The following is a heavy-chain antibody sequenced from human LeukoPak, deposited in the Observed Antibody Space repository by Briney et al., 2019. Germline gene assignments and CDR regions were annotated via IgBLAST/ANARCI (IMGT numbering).Heavy chain of an antibody. V-gene: IGHV3-21*06. D-gene: IGHD6-13*01. J-gene: IGHJ4*02. CDR2: ISSSSSHI. Sequence: PGGSLRLSCAASGFTFSYYNMNWVRPAPGKGLEWVSSISSSSSHIYYADSVKGRFTISRDNAKNSLYLQMSSLRAEDTALYYCAKDRSSSWSLDYWGQGTLVTVSS. CDR3: AKDRSSSWSLDY. CDR1: GFTFSYYN.